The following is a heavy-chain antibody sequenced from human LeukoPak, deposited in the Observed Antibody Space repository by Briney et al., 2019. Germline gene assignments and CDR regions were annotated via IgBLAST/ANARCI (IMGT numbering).Heavy chain of an antibody. Sequence: GASVKVSCKASGYTFTSYDINWVRQATGQGLEWMGWMNPNSGNTGYAQKFQGRVTMTRNTSISTAYMELSSLRSEDTAVYYCARDRVTGDLSYYYYYMDVWGKGTTVTVSS. J-gene: IGHJ6*03. CDR3: ARDRVTGDLSYYYYYMDV. D-gene: IGHD4-17*01. CDR1: GYTFTSYD. CDR2: MNPNSGNT. V-gene: IGHV1-8*01.